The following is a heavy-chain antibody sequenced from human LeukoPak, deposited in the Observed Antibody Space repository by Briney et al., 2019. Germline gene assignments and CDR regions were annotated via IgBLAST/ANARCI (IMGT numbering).Heavy chain of an antibody. CDR2: ISSSSSYI. CDR1: GFTFSSYS. CDR3: ARRGSWGEPRPFDY. V-gene: IGHV3-21*01. Sequence: GGSLRLSCAASGFTFSSYSMNWVRQAPGKGLEWVSSISSSSSYIYYADSVKGRFTISRDNAKNSLYLQMNSLRAEDTAVYYCARRGSWGEPRPFDYWGQGSLVTVSS. J-gene: IGHJ4*02. D-gene: IGHD3-16*01.